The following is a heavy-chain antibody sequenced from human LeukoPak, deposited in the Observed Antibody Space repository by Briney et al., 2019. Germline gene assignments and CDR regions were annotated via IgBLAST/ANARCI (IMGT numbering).Heavy chain of an antibody. Sequence: PGGSLRLSCAASGFTFSIYWMSWVRQAPGKGLEWVANINQGGSEKNYVVSVKGRFTISRDNAKNSLSLQMNSLRADDTAVYYCARDDSSGWYYFEYLGQGTLVTVSS. CDR1: GFTFSIYW. CDR2: INQGGSEK. D-gene: IGHD6-19*01. CDR3: ARDDSSGWYYFEY. V-gene: IGHV3-7*01. J-gene: IGHJ4*02.